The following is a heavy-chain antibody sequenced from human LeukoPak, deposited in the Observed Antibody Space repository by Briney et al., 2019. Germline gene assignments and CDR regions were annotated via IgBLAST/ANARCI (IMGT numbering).Heavy chain of an antibody. V-gene: IGHV4-59*01. J-gene: IGHJ4*02. Sequence: SETLSLTCTVSGGSISSYYWSWIRQPPGKGLEWIGYIYYSGSTSYNPSLKSRVTISVDTSKNQFSLKLSSVTAADTAVYYCARDDSSGYYVDYWGQGTLVTVSS. CDR2: IYYSGST. D-gene: IGHD3-22*01. CDR3: ARDDSSGYYVDY. CDR1: GGSISSYY.